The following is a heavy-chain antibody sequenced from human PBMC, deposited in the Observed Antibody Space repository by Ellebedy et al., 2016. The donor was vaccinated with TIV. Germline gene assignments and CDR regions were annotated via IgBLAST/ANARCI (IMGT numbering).Heavy chain of an antibody. D-gene: IGHD4-11*01. CDR2: IYDSGST. V-gene: IGHV4-59*08. J-gene: IGHJ6*03. Sequence: SETLSLTCTVSGGSISGYYWSWIRQPPGKGFEWIGYIYDSGSTTYNPSLESRVTIAVDTSRSQLSLKLNYVTAADTAVYYCARRNTELITVDEYYYYMDVWGKGTTVAVSS. CDR3: ARRNTELITVDEYYYYMDV. CDR1: GGSISGYY.